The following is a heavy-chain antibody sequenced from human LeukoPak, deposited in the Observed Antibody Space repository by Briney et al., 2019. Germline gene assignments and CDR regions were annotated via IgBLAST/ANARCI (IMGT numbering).Heavy chain of an antibody. V-gene: IGHV3-74*01. Sequence: GRSLRLSCAASGFPFSGYWMHWVRQAPGKGLVWVSRINIDGGGANYADSVKGRFTISRDNAKNTLHLQMNSLRAEDTAVYYCGSFGVMWEIDYWGQGTLVTVSS. D-gene: IGHD1-26*01. J-gene: IGHJ4*02. CDR1: GFPFSGYW. CDR3: GSFGVMWEIDY. CDR2: INIDGGGA.